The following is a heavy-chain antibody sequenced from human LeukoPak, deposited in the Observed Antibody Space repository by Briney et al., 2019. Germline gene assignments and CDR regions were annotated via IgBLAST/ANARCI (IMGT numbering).Heavy chain of an antibody. CDR3: ARKPGYSGYDPHFDY. CDR1: GFTVSGNY. Sequence: PGGSLRLSCAASGFTVSGNYMSWVRQAPGKGLEWVSVIYSGGSTYYADSVKGRFTISRDNSKNTLYLQMKSLRAEDTAVYYCARKPGYSGYDPHFDYWGQGTLVTVSS. V-gene: IGHV3-53*01. D-gene: IGHD5-12*01. CDR2: IYSGGST. J-gene: IGHJ4*02.